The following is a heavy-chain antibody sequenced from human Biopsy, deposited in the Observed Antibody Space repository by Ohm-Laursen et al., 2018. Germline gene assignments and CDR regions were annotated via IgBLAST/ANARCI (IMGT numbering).Heavy chain of an antibody. CDR2: IYTSGIT. D-gene: IGHD1-14*01. CDR3: ARDQDRRGWFDP. V-gene: IGHV4-4*07. J-gene: IGHJ5*02. Sequence: PSETLSLTCTVSGGSLSSYSWSWIRQPAGKGLEWIGQIYTSGITNYNPSLKSRVTMSVDTSKNKFSLRVSSVTAADTAVYYCARDQDRRGWFDPWGQGTLATVSS. CDR1: GGSLSSYS.